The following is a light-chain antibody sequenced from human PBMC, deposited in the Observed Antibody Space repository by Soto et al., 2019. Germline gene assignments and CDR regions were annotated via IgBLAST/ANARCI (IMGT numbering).Light chain of an antibody. V-gene: IGKV2-28*01. J-gene: IGKJ5*01. Sequence: DIVRTHAPLSLPVTHVDSASISCISSQSHLHSNGYNYLDWYLQKPGHSPQIMIYLDYNRSSGVNARFSGSGSGTDFTLKIRRVEDEDVEVYYCMKNTHWHINCGKGQRRAIK. CDR1: QSHLHSNGYNY. CDR2: LDY. CDR3: MKNTHWHIN.